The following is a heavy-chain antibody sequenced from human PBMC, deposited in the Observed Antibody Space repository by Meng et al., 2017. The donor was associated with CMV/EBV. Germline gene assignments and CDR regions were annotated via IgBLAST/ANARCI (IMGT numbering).Heavy chain of an antibody. D-gene: IGHD2-2*01. CDR3: ARHYCSSDICYGYFDY. V-gene: IGHV1-18*01. J-gene: IGHJ4*02. CDR1: GYTFMGFG. Sequence: ASVKVSCKPSGYTFMGFGISWVRLALGQGLEWMGWISTYNGDTNFAQKFQGRVTMTTDTSTSTVYMELRSLRSDDTAVYYCARHYCSSDICYGYFDYWGQGTLVTVSS. CDR2: ISTYNGDT.